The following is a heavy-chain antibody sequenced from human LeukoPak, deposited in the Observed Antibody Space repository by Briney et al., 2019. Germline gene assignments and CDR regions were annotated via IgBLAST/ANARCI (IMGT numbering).Heavy chain of an antibody. CDR2: TYHNGST. CDR3: ARHPSGRMWLQQGGWFDP. Sequence: SETLSLTCTVSGGSISSISYYWGWIRQPPGKGLEWIGSTYHNGSTYYSPSLKSRVTISVDTSKNQFSLKLSSVTAADTAVYYCARHPSGRMWLQQGGWFDPWGQGTLVTVSS. D-gene: IGHD5-24*01. CDR1: GGSISSISYY. V-gene: IGHV4-39*01. J-gene: IGHJ5*02.